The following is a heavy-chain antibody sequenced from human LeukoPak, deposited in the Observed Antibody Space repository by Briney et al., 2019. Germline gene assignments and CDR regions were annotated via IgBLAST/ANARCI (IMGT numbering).Heavy chain of an antibody. CDR2: ISAYNGNT. CDR1: GYTFTSYG. J-gene: IGHJ5*02. Sequence: ASVKVSCKASGYTFTSYGISWVRQAPGQGLEWMGWISAYNGNTNYAQKLQGRVTITTDTSTSTAYMELRSLRSDDTAVYYCARDFLSAYYYGSGSYLMGSWGQGTLVTVSS. D-gene: IGHD3-10*01. CDR3: ARDFLSAYYYGSGSYLMGS. V-gene: IGHV1-18*01.